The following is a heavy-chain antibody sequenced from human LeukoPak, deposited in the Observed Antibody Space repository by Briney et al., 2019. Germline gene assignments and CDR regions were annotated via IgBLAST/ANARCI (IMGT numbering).Heavy chain of an antibody. D-gene: IGHD6-13*01. Sequence: SETLSLTCTVSGGSISSYYWSWLRQPPGKGLEWIGYIYYSGSTNYNPSPKSRVTISVDTSKNQFSLKLSSVTAADTAVYYCARLRARIAAAGHFDYWGQGTLVTVSS. CDR1: GGSISSYY. V-gene: IGHV4-59*08. J-gene: IGHJ4*02. CDR3: ARLRARIAAAGHFDY. CDR2: IYYSGST.